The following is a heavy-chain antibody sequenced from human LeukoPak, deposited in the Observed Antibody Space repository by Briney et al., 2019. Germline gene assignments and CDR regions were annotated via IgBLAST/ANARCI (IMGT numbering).Heavy chain of an antibody. D-gene: IGHD6-13*01. CDR3: ARSLYTGYSSSWYFDY. CDR1: GYTFSSYG. CDR2: FSVYNGNT. Sequence: GASVKVSCKASGYTFSSYGIIWVRQAPGQGLEWMGWFSVYNGNTNYAQKLQGRVTMTTDTSTSTAYMELRSLTSDDTAVYYCARSLYTGYSSSWYFDYWGQGTLVTVSS. V-gene: IGHV1-18*01. J-gene: IGHJ4*02.